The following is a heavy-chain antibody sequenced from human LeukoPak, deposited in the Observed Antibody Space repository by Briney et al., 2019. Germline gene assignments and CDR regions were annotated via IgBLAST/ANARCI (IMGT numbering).Heavy chain of an antibody. V-gene: IGHV1-69*13. D-gene: IGHD2-2*01. J-gene: IGHJ5*02. CDR3: ARSPRSYQLLYWFDP. Sequence: SVKVSCKASGGTFSSYAISWVRQAPGQGLEWMGGTIPIFGTANYAQKFQGRVTITADESTSTAYMELSSLRSEDTAVYYCARSPRSYQLLYWFDPWGQGTLVTVSS. CDR2: TIPIFGTA. CDR1: GGTFSSYA.